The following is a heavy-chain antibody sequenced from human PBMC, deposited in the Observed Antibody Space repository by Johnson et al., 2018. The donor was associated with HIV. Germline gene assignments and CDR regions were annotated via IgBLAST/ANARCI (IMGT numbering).Heavy chain of an antibody. Sequence: QVQLVESGGGVVQPGRSLRLSCAASAFTFRSYSMHWVRQAPGKGLEWVAVISYDGNNTYNADSVKGRFTISRDNPRNTLYLQMNSLRAEDTAVYYCAREDPYDYSTGPDVFDIWGQGTMVTVS. J-gene: IGHJ3*02. CDR3: AREDPYDYSTGPDVFDI. CDR2: ISYDGNNT. V-gene: IGHV3-30-3*01. D-gene: IGHD2-8*02. CDR1: AFTFRSYS.